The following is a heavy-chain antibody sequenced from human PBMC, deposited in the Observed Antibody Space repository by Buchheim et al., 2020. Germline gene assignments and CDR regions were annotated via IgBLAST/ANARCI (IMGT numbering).Heavy chain of an antibody. CDR1: GGSFSGYY. V-gene: IGHV4-34*01. D-gene: IGHD3-9*01. J-gene: IGHJ6*02. CDR3: ARGSRYDILTGYYTEGGDYYYYGMDV. Sequence: QVQLQQWGAGLLKPSETLSLTCAVYGGSFSGYYWSWIRKPPGKGLEWIGEINHSGSTNYNPSLKSRSTISVDTSKNQFHRKLSSVAAADTAVYYCARGSRYDILTGYYTEGGDYYYYGMDVWGQGTT. CDR2: INHSGST.